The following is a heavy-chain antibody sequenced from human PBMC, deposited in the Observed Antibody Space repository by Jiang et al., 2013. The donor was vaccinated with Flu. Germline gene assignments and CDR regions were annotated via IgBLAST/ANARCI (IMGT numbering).Heavy chain of an antibody. CDR1: EFTFSGYT. D-gene: IGHD1-20*01. Sequence: EVQLLESGGGLVKPGGSLRLSCAASEFTFSGYTMNWVRQAPGKGLEWVSSISSSTSYIYYADSVKGRFTISRDNAKNSLYLLMNSLRAEDTAVYYCARERAYNWNRDAFDMWGQGTLVTVSS. J-gene: IGHJ3*02. V-gene: IGHV3-21*01. CDR3: ARERAYNWNRDAFDM. CDR2: ISSSTSYI.